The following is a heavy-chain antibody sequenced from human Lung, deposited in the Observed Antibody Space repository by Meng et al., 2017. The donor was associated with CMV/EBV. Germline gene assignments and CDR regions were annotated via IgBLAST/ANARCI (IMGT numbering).Heavy chain of an antibody. J-gene: IGHJ4*02. CDR1: GGSISTYY. CDR2: NYYSGST. Sequence: QVQLQESGPGLVKPSGTRSPTGAVSGGSISTYYWSWIRQPPGKGLEWIGNNYYSGSTNYNPSLASRVTISVDSSKNQFSLKLSSVTAADTAVYYCARHQNGGTYPLDYWGQGTLVTVSS. V-gene: IGHV4-59*08. CDR3: ARHQNGGTYPLDY. D-gene: IGHD3-16*02.